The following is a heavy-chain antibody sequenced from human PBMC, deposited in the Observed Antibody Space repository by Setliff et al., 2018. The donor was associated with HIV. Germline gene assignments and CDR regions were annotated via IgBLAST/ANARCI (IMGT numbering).Heavy chain of an antibody. CDR3: ASQDYDFWSGYYTWNY. V-gene: IGHV4-39*01. CDR2: IYYSGST. Sequence: PSETLSLTCTVSGDSINSSSYYWGWIRQPQGKGLEWIGSIYYSGSTYYNPSLKSRVTISVDTPKNQFSLKLSSVTAADTAVYYCASQDYDFWSGYYTWNYWGQGTLVTVSS. D-gene: IGHD3-3*01. CDR1: GDSINSSSYY. J-gene: IGHJ4*02.